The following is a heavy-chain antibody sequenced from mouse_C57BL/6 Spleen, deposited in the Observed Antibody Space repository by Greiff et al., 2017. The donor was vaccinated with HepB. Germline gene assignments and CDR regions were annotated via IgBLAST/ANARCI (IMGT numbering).Heavy chain of an antibody. CDR1: GFTFSNYG. D-gene: IGHD1-1*01. J-gene: IGHJ1*03. CDR3: AGQIATVVERYFDV. Sequence: EVMLVESGGDLVKPGGSLKLSCAASGFTFSNYGMSWVRQTPDKRLEWVATISSGGSYTYYSDSVKGRFTISRDNAKNTLYLQMRSLKSEDTAMYYCAGQIATVVERYFDVWGTGTTVTVSS. CDR2: ISSGGSYT. V-gene: IGHV5-6*02.